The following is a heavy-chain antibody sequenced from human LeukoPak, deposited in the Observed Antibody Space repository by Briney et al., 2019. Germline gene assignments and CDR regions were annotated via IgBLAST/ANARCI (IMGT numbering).Heavy chain of an antibody. J-gene: IGHJ3*02. Sequence: GGSLRLSCTASGYTFSSYAMTWVRQAPGEGLEWVSAISGSGANTYHADSVKGRFAASRDNSKDTLYLQMRSLRAEDTAVYYCARGRRDYGPFDAFDIWGHGTWVTVSS. CDR2: ISGSGANT. CDR1: GYTFSSYA. V-gene: IGHV3-23*01. CDR3: ARGRRDYGPFDAFDI. D-gene: IGHD3-16*01.